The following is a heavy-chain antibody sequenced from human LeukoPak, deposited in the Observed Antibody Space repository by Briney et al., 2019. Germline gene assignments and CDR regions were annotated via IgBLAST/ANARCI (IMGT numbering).Heavy chain of an antibody. Sequence: PSETLSLTCTGSGGSISSYYWSWIRQPPGKGLVWIGYIYYSGTTNYNPSLKSRVTISVDTSKNQFSLKLSSVTAADPAVYYCARGVYIAAAQYGYWGQGTLVTVSS. CDR2: IYYSGTT. J-gene: IGHJ4*02. V-gene: IGHV4-59*01. D-gene: IGHD6-13*01. CDR1: GGSISSYY. CDR3: ARGVYIAAAQYGY.